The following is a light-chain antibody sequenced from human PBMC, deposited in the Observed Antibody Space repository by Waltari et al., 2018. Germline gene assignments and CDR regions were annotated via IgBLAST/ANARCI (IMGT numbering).Light chain of an antibody. J-gene: IGLJ3*02. V-gene: IGLV4-69*01. CDR3: QTWGTGIWV. Sequence: QLVLTQSPSASASLGASVKTTCTLSSGHSSNVVAWHQQQPEKGPRYLMKVNSDGSHSKGDGIPDRFSGSSSGAERYLTISSLQSDDEADYYCQTWGTGIWVFGGGTRLTVL. CDR2: VNSDGSH. CDR1: SGHSSNV.